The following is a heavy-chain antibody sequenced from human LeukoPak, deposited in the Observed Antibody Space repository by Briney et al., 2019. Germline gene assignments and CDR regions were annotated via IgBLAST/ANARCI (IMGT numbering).Heavy chain of an antibody. D-gene: IGHD3-10*01. CDR1: GGTFSSYA. J-gene: IGHJ3*02. CDR2: IIPIFGTA. CDR3: ARDRNDGVWFGDAFDI. V-gene: IGHV1-69*13. Sequence: GASVKVSCKASGGTFSSYAISWVRQAPGQGLEWMRGIIPIFGTANYAQKFQGRVTITADESTSTAYMELSSLRSEDTAVYYCARDRNDGVWFGDAFDIWGQGTKVTVSS.